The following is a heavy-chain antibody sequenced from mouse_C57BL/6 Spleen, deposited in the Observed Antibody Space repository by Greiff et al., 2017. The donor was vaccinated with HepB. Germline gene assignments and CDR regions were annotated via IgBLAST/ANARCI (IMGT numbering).Heavy chain of an antibody. CDR1: GYTFTSYW. J-gene: IGHJ4*01. V-gene: IGHV1-69*01. Sequence: VQLQQPGAELVMPGASVKLSCKASGYTFTSYWMHWVKQRPGQGLEWIGEIDPSDSYTNYNQKFKGKSTLTVDKSSSTAYMQLSSLTSEDSAVYYCARWAPPIYEYDKGYAMDYWGQGTSVTVSS. CDR2: IDPSDSYT. D-gene: IGHD2-4*01. CDR3: ARWAPPIYEYDKGYAMDY.